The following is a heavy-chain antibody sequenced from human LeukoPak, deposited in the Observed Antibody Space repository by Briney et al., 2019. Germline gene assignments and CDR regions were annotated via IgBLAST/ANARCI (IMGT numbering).Heavy chain of an antibody. CDR1: GYTFTSYG. D-gene: IGHD2-21*02. CDR3: AREEAYSGGDCYSDDAFDI. J-gene: IGHJ3*02. Sequence: ASVKVSCKASGYTFTSYGISWVRQAPGQGLEWMGWISAHNGNTNYAQKLQGRVTMTTDTSTSTAYMELRSLRSDDTAVYYCAREEAYSGGDCYSDDAFDIWGQGTMVTVSS. CDR2: ISAHNGNT. V-gene: IGHV1-18*01.